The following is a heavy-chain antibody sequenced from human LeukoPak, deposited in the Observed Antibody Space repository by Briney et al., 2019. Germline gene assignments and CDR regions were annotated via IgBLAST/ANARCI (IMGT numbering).Heavy chain of an antibody. J-gene: IGHJ3*02. D-gene: IGHD5-18*01. Sequence: GRSLRLSCAASGFTFSSYGMHWVRQAPGKGLEWVAVISYDGSNKYYADSVKGRFTISRDNSKNTLYLQMNSLRAEDTAVYHCAKDQSSWIQLWPDAFDIWGQGTMVTVSS. V-gene: IGHV3-30*18. CDR3: AKDQSSWIQLWPDAFDI. CDR2: ISYDGSNK. CDR1: GFTFSSYG.